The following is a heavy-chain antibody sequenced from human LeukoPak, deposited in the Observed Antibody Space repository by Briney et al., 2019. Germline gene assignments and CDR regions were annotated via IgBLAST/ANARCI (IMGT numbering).Heavy chain of an antibody. Sequence: PGGSLRLSCAASGFTFSGSAMHWIRQASGKGLEWVGRIRSKANSYATAYAASVKGRFTISRDDSKNTAYLQMNSLKTEDTAVYYCTRLTADRPANDAFDIWGQGTMVTVSS. D-gene: IGHD5-18*01. J-gene: IGHJ3*02. CDR3: TRLTADRPANDAFDI. V-gene: IGHV3-73*01. CDR2: IRSKANSYAT. CDR1: GFTFSGSA.